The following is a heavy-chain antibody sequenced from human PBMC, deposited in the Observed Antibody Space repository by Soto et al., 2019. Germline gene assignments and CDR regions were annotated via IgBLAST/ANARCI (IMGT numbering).Heavy chain of an antibody. J-gene: IGHJ3*02. D-gene: IGHD2-2*01. CDR2: ISSSSSTI. V-gene: IGHV3-48*01. CDR3: ARKQTTYCSSTSCPPANLHAFDI. CDR1: GFTFSSYS. Sequence: GGSLRLSCAASGFTFSSYSMNWVRQAPGKGLEWVSYISSSSSTIYYADSVKGRFTISRDNAKNSLYLQMNSLRAEDTAVYYCARKQTTYCSSTSCPPANLHAFDIWGQGTMVTVSS.